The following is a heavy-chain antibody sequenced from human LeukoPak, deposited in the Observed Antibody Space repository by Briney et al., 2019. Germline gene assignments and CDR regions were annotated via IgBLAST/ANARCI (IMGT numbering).Heavy chain of an antibody. CDR2: ISYDGSNK. V-gene: IGHV3-30*03. CDR3: ARDTYYYDSSGYYYPGGCDY. J-gene: IGHJ4*02. CDR1: GFTFSSYG. Sequence: PGGSLRLSCAASGFTFSSYGMHWVRQAPGKGLEWVAVISYDGSNKYYADSVKGRFTISRDNSKNSLYLQMNSLRAEDTAVYYCARDTYYYDSSGYYYPGGCDYWGQGTLVTVSS. D-gene: IGHD3-22*01.